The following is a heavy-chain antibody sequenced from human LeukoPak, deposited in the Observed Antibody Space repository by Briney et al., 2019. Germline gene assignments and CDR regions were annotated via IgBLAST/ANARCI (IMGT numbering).Heavy chain of an antibody. J-gene: IGHJ4*02. CDR2: MWFDGSIK. D-gene: IGHD6-19*01. CDR3: AKRAVAGIAVAGYFDY. CDR1: GFTFSSFG. V-gene: IGHV3-33*06. Sequence: GGSLRLSCAAAGFTFSSFGIHWVRRAPGKGLEWVAVMWFDGSIKYYADSVKGRFTISRDNSKNTLYLQMNSLRAEDTAVYYCAKRAVAGIAVAGYFDYWGQGTLVTVSS.